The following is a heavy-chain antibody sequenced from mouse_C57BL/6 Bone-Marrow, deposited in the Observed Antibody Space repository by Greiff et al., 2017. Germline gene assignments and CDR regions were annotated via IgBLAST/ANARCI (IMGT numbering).Heavy chain of an antibody. J-gene: IGHJ3*01. CDR2: IDPSDSYT. CDR1: GYTFTSYW. Sequence: QVQLQQPGAELVKPGASVKLSCKASGYTFTSYWMQWVKQRPGQGLEWIGEIDPSDSYTNYNQKFKGKATLTVDTSSSTAYMQRSSLTSEDSAVYYCAREYDYDSAWFAYWGQGTLVTVSA. CDR3: AREYDYDSAWFAY. D-gene: IGHD2-4*01. V-gene: IGHV1-50*01.